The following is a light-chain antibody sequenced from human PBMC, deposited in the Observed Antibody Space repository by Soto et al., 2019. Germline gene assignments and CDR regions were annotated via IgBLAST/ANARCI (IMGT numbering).Light chain of an antibody. CDR2: GAS. V-gene: IGKV3-20*01. Sequence: VLTQSLGTLSLSPWERATLSCRASQSVSSSFLAWYQQKPGQAPRVLIYGASSRATGIPDRFSGSGSGTDFTLTISRLEPEDFAVYYCQHYKTFGQGTKVDI. J-gene: IGKJ1*01. CDR3: QHYKT. CDR1: QSVSSSF.